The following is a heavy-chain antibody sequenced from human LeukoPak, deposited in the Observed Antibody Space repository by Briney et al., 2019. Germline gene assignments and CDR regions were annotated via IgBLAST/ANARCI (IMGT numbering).Heavy chain of an antibody. D-gene: IGHD3-22*01. V-gene: IGHV1-46*01. CDR1: GYTFTSYY. CDR2: INPSGGST. J-gene: IGHJ4*02. CDR3: ASGPAMDEEYYYDSSGYYYVFGFDY. Sequence: GASVKVSCKASGYTFTSYYMHWVRQAPGQGLEWMGIINPSGGSTSYAQKFQGRVTMTRDTSTSTVYMELSSLRSEDTAVYYCASGPAMDEEYYYDSSGYYYVFGFDYWGLGTLVTVSS.